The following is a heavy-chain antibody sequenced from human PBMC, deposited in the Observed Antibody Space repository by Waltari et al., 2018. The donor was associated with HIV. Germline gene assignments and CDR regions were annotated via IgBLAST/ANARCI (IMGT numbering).Heavy chain of an antibody. J-gene: IGHJ5*02. CDR2: LYIDGTS. CDR1: DFNVLNNY. D-gene: IGHD2-21*01. V-gene: IGHV3-53*05. CDR3: AKGVKFYGP. Sequence: EFQLLTTGGRLALLGGSLRLSFTASDFNVLNNYITGVRQAPGTGLEWVSVLYIDGTSHYSDSVRGRFIVSGDKSKNTVFLQMNYLIVEDTALYFCAKGVKFYGPWGQGTQVTVSP.